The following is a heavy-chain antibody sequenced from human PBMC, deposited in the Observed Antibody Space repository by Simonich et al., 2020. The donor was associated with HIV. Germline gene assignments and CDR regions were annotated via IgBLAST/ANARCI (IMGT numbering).Heavy chain of an antibody. CDR1: GFTFEDYA. CDR2: ISWDGDNT. CDR3: AKGARGSSWYYFDY. V-gene: IGHV3-43D*04. D-gene: IGHD6-13*01. Sequence: EVQLVESGGVVVQPGVSLRLSCAASGFTFEDYAMHWVRQAPGKGREWVSRISWDGDNTYYADSVKGRFTISRDNSENSLYLQMNSLRAEDTALYYCAKGARGSSWYYFDYWGQGTLVTVSS. J-gene: IGHJ4*02.